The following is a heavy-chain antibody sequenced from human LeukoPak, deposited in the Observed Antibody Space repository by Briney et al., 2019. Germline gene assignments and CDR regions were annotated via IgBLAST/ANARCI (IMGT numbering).Heavy chain of an antibody. CDR1: GYTFTGYY. CDR2: INPNSGGT. D-gene: IGHD1-7*01. J-gene: IGHJ5*02. Sequence: ASVKVSCKASGYTFTGYYMHWVRQAPGQGLEWMGWINPNSGGTNYAQKFQGRVTMTRDTSISTAYMELSRLRSDDTAVYYCARVRYNWNYVNWFDPWGQGTLVTVSS. V-gene: IGHV1-2*02. CDR3: ARVRYNWNYVNWFDP.